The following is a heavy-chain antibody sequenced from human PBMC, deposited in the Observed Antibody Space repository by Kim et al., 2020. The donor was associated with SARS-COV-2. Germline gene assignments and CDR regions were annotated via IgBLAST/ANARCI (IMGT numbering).Heavy chain of an antibody. CDR3: ARPRAAGITIFGVVTLDYYYGMDV. D-gene: IGHD3-3*01. CDR2: ISYDGSNK. J-gene: IGHJ6*02. V-gene: IGHV3-30-3*01. Sequence: GGSLRLSSAASGFTFSSYAMHWVRQAPGKGLEWVAVISYDGSNKYYADSVKGRFTISRDNSKNTLYLQMNSLRAEDTAVYYCARPRAAGITIFGVVTLDYYYGMDVWGQGTTVTVSS. CDR1: GFTFSSYA.